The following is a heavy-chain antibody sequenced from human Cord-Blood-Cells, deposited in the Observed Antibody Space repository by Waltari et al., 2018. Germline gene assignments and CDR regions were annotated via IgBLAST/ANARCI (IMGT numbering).Heavy chain of an antibody. D-gene: IGHD1-26*01. V-gene: IGHV4-34*01. CDR1: GGSFSGYY. Sequence: QVQLQQWGAGLLKPSETLSLTCAVYGGSFSGYYWSWIRQPPGKGLEWFGEINQRGSTNYNPSLRSRVTISVDTSKNQFSLKLSSVTAADTAVYYCAGGVSETGDSGSFANWFDPWGQGTLVTVSS. CDR3: AGGVSETGDSGSFANWFDP. J-gene: IGHJ5*02. CDR2: INQRGST.